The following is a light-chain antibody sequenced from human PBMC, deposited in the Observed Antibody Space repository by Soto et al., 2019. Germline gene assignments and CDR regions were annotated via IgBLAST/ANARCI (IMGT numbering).Light chain of an antibody. CDR2: GAS. CDR3: QQYNNWPPLT. CDR1: QSVSSN. J-gene: IGKJ4*01. V-gene: IGKV3-15*01. Sequence: EIVMTQSPATLSVSPGERATLSCRASQSVSSNLAWYQQKPGQAPRLLIYGASTRANGIPAWFSGSGSGTEFTLTISSLQSEDFAVYYCQQYNNWPPLTFGGGTKVEIK.